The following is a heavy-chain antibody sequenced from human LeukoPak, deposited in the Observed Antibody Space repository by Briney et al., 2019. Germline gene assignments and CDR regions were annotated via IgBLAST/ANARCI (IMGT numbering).Heavy chain of an antibody. D-gene: IGHD6-19*01. J-gene: IGHJ4*02. CDR3: TRQAVAGTVY. V-gene: IGHV3-73*01. Sequence: PGGSLKLSCAASGFTFSGSAMHWVRQASGKGLEWVGRIRSKANSYATAYAVSVKGRFTISRDDSKNTAYLQMNSLKTEDTAVYYCTRQAVAGTVYWGQGTLVTVSS. CDR1: GFTFSGSA. CDR2: IRSKANSYAT.